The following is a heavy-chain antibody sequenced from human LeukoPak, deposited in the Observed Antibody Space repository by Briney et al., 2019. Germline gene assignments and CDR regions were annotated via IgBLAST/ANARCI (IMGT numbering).Heavy chain of an antibody. J-gene: IGHJ1*01. Sequence: PGGSLRLSCAASGFTFSNVWMAWVRQAPGKGLEWVGRIRSKIDGGTTDYAAPVKGRFTISRDDSKNTLYLQMNSLKTEDTAVYYCTTAPSSWYLYFQHWGQGTLVTVSS. CDR2: IRSKIDGGTT. CDR3: TTAPSSWYLYFQH. D-gene: IGHD6-13*01. CDR1: GFTFSNVW. V-gene: IGHV3-15*01.